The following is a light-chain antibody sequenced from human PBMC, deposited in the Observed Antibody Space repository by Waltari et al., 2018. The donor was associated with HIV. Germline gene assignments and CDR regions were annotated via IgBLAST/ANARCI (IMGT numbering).Light chain of an antibody. Sequence: SYVLTQPPSVSVAPGQTARITCGGNNIGSKSLHWYQQKPGQAPVLVVYDDSDRPSGIPDRFSGSNSGNTATLTISRVEAGDEADYYCQVWDSSSDHVVFGGGTKLTVL. V-gene: IGLV3-21*02. CDR1: NIGSKS. CDR3: QVWDSSSDHVV. CDR2: DDS. J-gene: IGLJ2*01.